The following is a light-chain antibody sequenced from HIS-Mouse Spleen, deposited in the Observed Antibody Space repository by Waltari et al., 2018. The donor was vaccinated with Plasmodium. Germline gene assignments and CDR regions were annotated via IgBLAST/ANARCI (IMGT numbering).Light chain of an antibody. V-gene: IGLV1-51*01. J-gene: IGLJ2*01. CDR3: GTWDSSLSAVV. CDR1: RPNLRNNF. CDR2: DNN. Sequence: QSVFTQPPSVPAAPGHKATISCPGTRPNLRNNFVSWYQQLPGTAPKLLMYDNNKRPSGIPDRFSGSKSGTSATLGITGLQTGDEADYYCGTWDSSLSAVVFGGGTKLTVL.